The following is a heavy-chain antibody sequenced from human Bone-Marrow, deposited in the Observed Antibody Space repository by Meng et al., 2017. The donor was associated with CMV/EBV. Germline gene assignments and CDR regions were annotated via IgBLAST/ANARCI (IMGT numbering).Heavy chain of an antibody. CDR2: INPNDDT. J-gene: IGHJ4*02. V-gene: IGHV1-2*02. CDR3: ARSSGWSRFDY. Sequence: QVQLVQSGAEVKKHGASVKVSCKASGYTVTDYSIPWVRQAPGQWLEWMGWINPNDDTNYAQNFQGRVTMTRDMAINTVYMELSRLTSDDTAVYYCARSSGWSRFDYWGLGTLVTVSS. CDR1: GYTVTDYS. D-gene: IGHD6-19*01.